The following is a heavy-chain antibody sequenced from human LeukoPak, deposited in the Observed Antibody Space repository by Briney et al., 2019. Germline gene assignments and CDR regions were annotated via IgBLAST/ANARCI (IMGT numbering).Heavy chain of an antibody. V-gene: IGHV1-2*06. J-gene: IGHJ4*02. CDR1: GYTFTGYY. CDR2: INPNSGGT. D-gene: IGHD3-16*02. Sequence: ASVKVSCKASGYTFTGYYMHWVRQAPGHGLEWMGRINPNSGGTNYTQTFQGRVTMTRDTSISTAYMELSRLRSDDTAVYYCAISPVWGSYRIFGLDYWGQGTLVTVSS. CDR3: AISPVWGSYRIFGLDY.